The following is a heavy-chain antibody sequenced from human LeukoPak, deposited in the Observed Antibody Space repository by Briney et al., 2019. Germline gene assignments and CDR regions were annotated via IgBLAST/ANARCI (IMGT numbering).Heavy chain of an antibody. J-gene: IGHJ4*02. D-gene: IGHD5-24*01. V-gene: IGHV3-48*04. Sequence: PGGSLRLSCAASGFTFRIYGMNWVRQAPGKGPEWVSYISSGSDTIYYADSAKGRFTMSRDNAKNSLFLQMNSLRAEDTAVYYCARATRNGYDYWGQGTLVAASS. CDR2: ISSGSDTI. CDR1: GFTFRIYG. CDR3: ARATRNGYDY.